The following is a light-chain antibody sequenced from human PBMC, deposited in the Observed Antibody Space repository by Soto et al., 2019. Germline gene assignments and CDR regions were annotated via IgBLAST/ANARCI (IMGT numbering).Light chain of an antibody. CDR2: GAS. CDR3: QQYNYLIT. J-gene: IGKJ5*01. Sequence: EVVLTQSPVTLSLSPGERATLCCRASQSVSSYYLAWYQQKPGQAPRLLMYGASTRATGIPARFSGSGSGTEFTLTITSLQPEDFAVYYCQQYNYLITFGQGTRLEIK. V-gene: IGKV3D-7*01. CDR1: QSVSSYY.